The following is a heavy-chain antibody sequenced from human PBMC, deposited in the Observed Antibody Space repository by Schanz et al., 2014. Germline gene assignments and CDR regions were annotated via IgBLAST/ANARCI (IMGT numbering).Heavy chain of an antibody. CDR3: ARNRGSGGQNWYFDL. CDR2: ISSRSSHI. Sequence: EVKLLESGGTLVRPGGSLRLSCAASGFTFSTYAMAWVRQAPGKGLEWVSSISSRSSHIYYADSVKGRFTVSRDNAKNSLFLQMNSLRAEDTAVYYCARNRGSGGQNWYFDLWGRGTLVTVSS. CDR1: GFTFSTYA. J-gene: IGHJ2*01. D-gene: IGHD1-26*01. V-gene: IGHV3-21*02.